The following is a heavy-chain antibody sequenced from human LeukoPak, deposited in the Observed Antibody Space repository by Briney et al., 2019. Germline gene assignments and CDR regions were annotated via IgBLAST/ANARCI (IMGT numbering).Heavy chain of an antibody. Sequence: SETLSLTCNVSGGSISSDYWTWIRQPPGKGLEWIGNIYYSGSTNYNPSLKSRVTISVDTSKNQFSLTLSSVTAADTAVYYCARHKSSGSYPLDYWGQGILVTVSS. D-gene: IGHD3-22*01. J-gene: IGHJ4*02. CDR1: GGSISSDY. CDR2: IYYSGST. V-gene: IGHV4-59*08. CDR3: ARHKSSGSYPLDY.